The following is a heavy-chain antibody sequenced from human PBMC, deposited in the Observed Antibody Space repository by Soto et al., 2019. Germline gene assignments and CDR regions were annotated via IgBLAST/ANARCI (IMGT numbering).Heavy chain of an antibody. J-gene: IGHJ4*02. CDR1: GFTFSSYA. CDR3: ARRGTSTTYWGLFYN. CDR2: ISYDGSNK. V-gene: IGHV3-30-3*01. D-gene: IGHD7-27*01. Sequence: PGGSLRLSCAASGFTFSSYAMHWVRQAPGKGLEWVAVISYDGSNKYYADSVKGRFTISRDNSKNTVYLQMNSLRADDTAVYSCARRGTSTTYWGLFYNWGEGALVTVSS.